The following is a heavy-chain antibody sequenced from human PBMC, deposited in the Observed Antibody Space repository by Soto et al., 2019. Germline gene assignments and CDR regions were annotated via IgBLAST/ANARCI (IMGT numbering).Heavy chain of an antibody. CDR2: INSNGSST. V-gene: IGHV3-74*01. CDR1: GFTFSSYW. J-gene: IGHJ4*02. D-gene: IGHD1-1*01. Sequence: GGSLRLSCAASGFTFSSYWMHWVRQAPGKGLVWVSRINSNGSSTSYADSVKGRFTISRDIAKNTLYLQMNSLRAEDTAVYYCTRAGWNNELDNWGQGTLVTVSS. CDR3: TRAGWNNELDN.